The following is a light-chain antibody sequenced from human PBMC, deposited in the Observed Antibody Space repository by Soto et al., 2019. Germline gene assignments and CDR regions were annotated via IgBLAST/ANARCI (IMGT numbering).Light chain of an antibody. CDR3: HQYKSYPYT. CDR1: QSISSW. Sequence: DIQMTQSPSTLSASVGDRVTITCRSSQSISSWLAWYQQKPGKAPKLLIYKASSLESGFPSRFSGSGSGTEFTLTISSLQPDDFATYYCHQYKSYPYTFGQGTKLEIK. CDR2: KAS. V-gene: IGKV1-5*03. J-gene: IGKJ2*01.